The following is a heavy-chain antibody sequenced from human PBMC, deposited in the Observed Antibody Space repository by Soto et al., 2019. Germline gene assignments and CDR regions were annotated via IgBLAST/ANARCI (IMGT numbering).Heavy chain of an antibody. V-gene: IGHV4-59*01. Sequence: SETLSLTCTVSGGSISSYYWRWIRQPPGKGLEWIGYIYYSGSTNYNPSLKSRVTISVDTSKNQFSLKLSSVTAADTAVYYCARGGYYDSSGYFVWAFDIWGQGTMVTVSS. J-gene: IGHJ3*02. CDR2: IYYSGST. D-gene: IGHD3-22*01. CDR3: ARGGYYDSSGYFVWAFDI. CDR1: GGSISSYY.